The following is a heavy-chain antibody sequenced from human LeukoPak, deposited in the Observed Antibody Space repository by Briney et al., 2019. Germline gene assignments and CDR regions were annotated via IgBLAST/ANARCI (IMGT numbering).Heavy chain of an antibody. J-gene: IGHJ4*02. CDR3: ASSMYSSSSPDY. Sequence: SSETLSLTCTVSGGSISSYYWRWIRQPPGKGLEWIGYIYYSGSTNYNPFLKSRVTISVDTSKNQFSLKLSSVTAADTAVYYCASSMYSSSSPDYWGQGTLVTVSS. CDR1: GGSISSYY. V-gene: IGHV4-59*01. D-gene: IGHD6-6*01. CDR2: IYYSGST.